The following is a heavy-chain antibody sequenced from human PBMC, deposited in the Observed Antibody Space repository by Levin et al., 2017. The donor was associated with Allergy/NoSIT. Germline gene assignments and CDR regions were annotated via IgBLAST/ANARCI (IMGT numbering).Heavy chain of an antibody. CDR2: IGYDGSNK. V-gene: IGHV3-33*01. D-gene: IGHD5-18*01. J-gene: IGHJ4*02. CDR1: GFSFGSYG. CDR3: ARDTALVHFDY. Sequence: GGSLRLSCAASGFSFGSYGMHWVRQAPGKGLEWVAVIGYDGSNKYYADSVKGRFTISRDNSKKTLYLQMNSLRAEDTAVYYCARDTALVHFDYWGQGTLVTVSS.